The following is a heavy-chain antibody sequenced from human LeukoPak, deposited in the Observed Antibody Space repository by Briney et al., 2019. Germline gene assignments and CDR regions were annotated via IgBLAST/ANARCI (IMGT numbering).Heavy chain of an antibody. V-gene: IGHV3-23*01. CDR3: AKLTAARKWELLGVDY. CDR1: GFTFSSYA. J-gene: IGHJ4*02. CDR2: ISGSGGST. D-gene: IGHD1-26*01. Sequence: PGGSLRLSCAASGFTFSSYAMSWVRQAPGKGLEWVSAISGSGGSTYYADSVKGRFTISRDNSKNTLCLQMNSLRAEDTAVYYCAKLTAARKWELLGVDYWGQGTLVTVSS.